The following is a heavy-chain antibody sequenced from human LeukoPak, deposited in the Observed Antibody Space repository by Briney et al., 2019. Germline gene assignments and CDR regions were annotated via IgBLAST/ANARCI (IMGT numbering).Heavy chain of an antibody. CDR2: MNPNSGNT. V-gene: IGHV1-8*01. J-gene: IGHJ6*02. CDR1: GYTFTSYD. Sequence: ASVTVSFTASGYTFTSYDINWVRQATGQGLEWMGWMNPNSGNTGYAQKFQGRVTMTRNTSISTAYMELSSLRSEDTAVYYCARGGSGYTIFGVVIGYYGMDVWGQGTTVTVSS. D-gene: IGHD3-3*01. CDR3: ARGGSGYTIFGVVIGYYGMDV.